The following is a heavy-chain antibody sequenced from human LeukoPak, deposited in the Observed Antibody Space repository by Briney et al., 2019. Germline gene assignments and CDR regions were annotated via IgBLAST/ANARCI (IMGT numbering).Heavy chain of an antibody. CDR1: GFTFSDYY. J-gene: IGHJ4*02. D-gene: IGHD3-10*01. Sequence: GGSLRLSCAASGFTFSDYYMSWIRQAPGKGLEWVSYISSSGSTIYYADSVKGRFTISRGNAKNSLYLQMNSLRAEDTAVYYCARGWGGSGSYYKDLGGLFDYWGQGTLVTVSS. V-gene: IGHV3-11*01. CDR3: ARGWGGSGSYYKDLGGLFDY. CDR2: ISSSGSTI.